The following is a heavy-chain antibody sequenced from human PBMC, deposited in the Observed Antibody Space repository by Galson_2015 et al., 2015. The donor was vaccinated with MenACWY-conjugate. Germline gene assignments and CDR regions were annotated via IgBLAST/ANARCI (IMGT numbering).Heavy chain of an antibody. CDR3: ARGWVVAYMQGFNA. CDR2: ISSRSSES. V-gene: IGHV3-11*03. D-gene: IGHD2-15*01. CDR1: GFTFSDYY. J-gene: IGHJ5*02. Sequence: SLRLSCAASGFTFSDYYMSWIRQAPGKGLEWISYISSRSSESNYADSVKGRFTIFRDNAKNSLYLQMNSLRAEDTAVYYCARGWVVAYMQGFNAWGQGTLVTVS.